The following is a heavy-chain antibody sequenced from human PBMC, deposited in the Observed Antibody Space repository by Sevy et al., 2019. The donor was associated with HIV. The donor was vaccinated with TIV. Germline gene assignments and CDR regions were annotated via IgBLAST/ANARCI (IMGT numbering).Heavy chain of an antibody. CDR1: GFTFNNAW. J-gene: IGHJ5*02. CDR2: IKNKPDGGTT. D-gene: IGHD2-8*01. V-gene: IGHV3-15*01. Sequence: GGSLRLSCAASGFTFNNAWMSWVRQAPGKGLEWIGRIKNKPDGGTTDYAAPVKGRFTISRDDSKNTLYLQMNSLKTEDTAVHYCCTEGNVLLAEGWGHWFDPWGQGTLVTVSS. CDR3: CTEGNVLLAEGWGHWFDP.